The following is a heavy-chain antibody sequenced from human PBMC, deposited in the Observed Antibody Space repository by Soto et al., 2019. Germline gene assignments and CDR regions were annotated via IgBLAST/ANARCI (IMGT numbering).Heavy chain of an antibody. CDR1: GLTFSNAW. J-gene: IGHJ4*02. D-gene: IGHD4-17*01. CDR2: IRGKLDGDTT. Sequence: EVRLVESGGDLVKPGGSLRLSCVVSGLTFSNAWLSWVRQAPGKGLEWVGLIRGKLDGDTTDYAAPVKGRFTISKDDSKNTLYLQMNSLKTEDTAVYFCTTLLYGGNSHWGQGTLVTVSS. V-gene: IGHV3-15*01. CDR3: TTLLYGGNSH.